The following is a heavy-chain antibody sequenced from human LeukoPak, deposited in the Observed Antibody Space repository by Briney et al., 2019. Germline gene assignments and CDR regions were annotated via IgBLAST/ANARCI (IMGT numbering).Heavy chain of an antibody. Sequence: SETLSLTCAVYGGSFSGYYWSWIRQPPGKGLEWIGEINHRGSTNYNPSLKSRVTISVDTSKNQFSLKLSSVTAADTAVYYCARLTPGIAAAGTGGYYYYYMDVWGKGTTVTISS. CDR1: GGSFSGYY. V-gene: IGHV4-34*01. J-gene: IGHJ6*03. CDR3: ARLTPGIAAAGTGGYYYYYMDV. D-gene: IGHD6-13*01. CDR2: INHRGST.